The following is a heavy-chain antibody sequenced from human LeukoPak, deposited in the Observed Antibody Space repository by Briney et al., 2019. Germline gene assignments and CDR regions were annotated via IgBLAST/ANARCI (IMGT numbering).Heavy chain of an antibody. V-gene: IGHV4-38-2*02. Sequence: NPSETLSLTCTVSAYSISSGYYWGWIRQPPGKGLEWIGSIYHSGSTYYNPSLKSRVTISVDTSKNQFSLKLSSVTAADTAVYYCARDPNWNYAYPFDYWGQGTLVTVSS. CDR1: AYSISSGYY. CDR3: ARDPNWNYAYPFDY. CDR2: IYHSGST. D-gene: IGHD1-7*01. J-gene: IGHJ4*02.